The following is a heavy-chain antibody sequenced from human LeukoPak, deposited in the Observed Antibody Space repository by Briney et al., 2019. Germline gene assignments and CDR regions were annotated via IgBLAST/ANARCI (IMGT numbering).Heavy chain of an antibody. V-gene: IGHV3-23*01. CDR1: GFTFSSYA. Sequence: GGSLRLSCAASGFTFSSYAMSWVRQAPGKGLEWVSAISGSGGSTYYADSVKGRFTISRDNSKNTLYLQMNSLRAEDTAVYYCAKAHLTMVRGNDYFDYWGQGTLVTVSS. D-gene: IGHD3-10*01. CDR2: ISGSGGST. J-gene: IGHJ4*02. CDR3: AKAHLTMVRGNDYFDY.